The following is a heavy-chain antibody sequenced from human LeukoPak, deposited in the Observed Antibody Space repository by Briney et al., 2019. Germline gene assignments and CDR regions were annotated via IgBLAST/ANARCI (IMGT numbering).Heavy chain of an antibody. D-gene: IGHD3-3*01. Sequence: PGGSLRLSCAASGFTFSSYSMNWVRQAPGKGLEGVSYISSSSSTIYYADSVKGRFTISRDNAKNSLYLQMNSLRAEDTAVYYCARSVRITIFGVVTRWFDPWGQGTLVTVSS. J-gene: IGHJ5*02. CDR2: ISSSSSTI. CDR3: ARSVRITIFGVVTRWFDP. V-gene: IGHV3-48*01. CDR1: GFTFSSYS.